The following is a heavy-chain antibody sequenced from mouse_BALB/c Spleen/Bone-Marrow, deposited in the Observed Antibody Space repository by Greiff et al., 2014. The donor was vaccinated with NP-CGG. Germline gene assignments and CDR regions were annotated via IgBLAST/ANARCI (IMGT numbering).Heavy chain of an antibody. J-gene: IGHJ1*01. CDR2: ISGGGSYT. CDR3: ARSFGSSYWYFDV. V-gene: IGHV5-9-2*01. CDR1: GFTFSSYG. D-gene: IGHD1-1*01. Sequence: EVQLVESGGGLVKPGGSLKLSCAASGFTFSSYGMPWVRQTPEKRLEWVATISGGGSYTYFSDSVKGRLTISRDNAKNNLNLQMSSLRSEDTALYYCARSFGSSYWYFDVWGAGTTVTVSS.